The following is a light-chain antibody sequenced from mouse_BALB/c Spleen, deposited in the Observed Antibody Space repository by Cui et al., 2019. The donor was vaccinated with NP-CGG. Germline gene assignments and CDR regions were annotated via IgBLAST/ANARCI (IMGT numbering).Light chain of an antibody. CDR1: TGAVTTSNY. V-gene: IGLV1*01. Sequence: QAVATQESALTTSPGETVTLTCSSSTGAVTTSNYANWFQEKPDHLFTGLIGGTNNRAPGVPARFSGSLIGDKAALTITGAQTEDEAIYFCALWYSNHWVFGGGTKLTVL. CDR3: ALWYSNHWV. J-gene: IGLJ1*01. CDR2: GTN.